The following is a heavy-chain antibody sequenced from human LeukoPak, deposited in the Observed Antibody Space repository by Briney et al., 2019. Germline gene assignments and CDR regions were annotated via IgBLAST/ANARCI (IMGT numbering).Heavy chain of an antibody. CDR1: GGSISSTSYY. CDR3: ARETTLGYCSGGSCYVEGKWFDP. V-gene: IGHV4-39*07. CDR2: IYYSGGT. J-gene: IGHJ5*02. D-gene: IGHD2-15*01. Sequence: SETLSLTCTVSGGSISSTSYYWGWIRQPPGKGLEWIGSIYYSGGTYYNPSLKSRVTISVDRSKNQFSLKLSSVTAADTAVYYCARETTLGYCSGGSCYVEGKWFDPWGQGTLVTVSS.